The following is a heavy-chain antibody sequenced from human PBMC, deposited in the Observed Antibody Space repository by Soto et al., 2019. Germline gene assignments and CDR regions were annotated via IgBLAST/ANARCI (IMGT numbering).Heavy chain of an antibody. V-gene: IGHV4-59*01. CDR1: GGSISSYY. J-gene: IGHJ4*02. Sequence: SETLSLTCTVSGGSISSYYWSWIRQPPGKGLERIGYIYYSGSTNYNPSLKSRVTISVDTSKNQFSLKLSSVTAADTAVYYCTRGSTGNYDFWSGYRGXFDYWGQGTLVTVSS. CDR2: IYYSGST. CDR3: TRGSTGNYDFWSGYRGXFDY. D-gene: IGHD3-3*01.